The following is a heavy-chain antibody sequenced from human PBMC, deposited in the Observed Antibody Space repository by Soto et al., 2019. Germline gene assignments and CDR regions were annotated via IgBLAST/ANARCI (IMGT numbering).Heavy chain of an antibody. D-gene: IGHD3-22*01. V-gene: IGHV4-31*03. CDR1: GGSITSVGNY. Sequence: SETLSLTCTVSGGSITSVGNYWVWIRQHPGKGLEWIGNIYYSGITHYNPSLQSRVTISEDTSENQFSLNLSSVTAADTAVYYCARGYSSGYLGNWFGPWGQGTLVT. CDR3: ARGYSSGYLGNWFGP. CDR2: IYYSGIT. J-gene: IGHJ5*02.